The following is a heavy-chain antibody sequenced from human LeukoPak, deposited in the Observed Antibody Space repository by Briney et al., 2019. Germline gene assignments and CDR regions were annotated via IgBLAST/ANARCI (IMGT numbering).Heavy chain of an antibody. CDR2: IYYSGST. Sequence: PSETLSLTCTVSGGSISSSSYYWGWIRQPPGKGLEWIGSIYYSGSTYYNPSLKSRVTISVDTSKNQFSLKLSSVTAADTAVYYCARAGFGHCSSTSCYTLGGWFDPWGQGTLVTVSS. J-gene: IGHJ5*02. V-gene: IGHV4-39*07. CDR3: ARAGFGHCSSTSCYTLGGWFDP. CDR1: GGSISSSSYY. D-gene: IGHD2-2*02.